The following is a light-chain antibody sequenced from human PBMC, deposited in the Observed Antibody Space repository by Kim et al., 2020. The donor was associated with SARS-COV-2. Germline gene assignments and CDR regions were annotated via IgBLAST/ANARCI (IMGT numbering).Light chain of an antibody. CDR1: RGSSASNY. CDR2: EDY. Sequence: KTETISGTRSRGSSASNYVQGYQQRTGSSPNTVIYEDYQRPSGVPDRFSGAIDSSSNSDSLTISGLKTEDEADYYCQSYDSSNRLVFGGGTQLTVL. V-gene: IGLV6-57*01. J-gene: IGLJ3*02. CDR3: QSYDSSNRLV.